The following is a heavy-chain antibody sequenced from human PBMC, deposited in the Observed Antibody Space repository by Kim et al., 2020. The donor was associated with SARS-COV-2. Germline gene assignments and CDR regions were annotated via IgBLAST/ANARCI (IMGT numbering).Heavy chain of an antibody. D-gene: IGHD3-16*02. CDR3: ARDTAYDYLWGSYRESTRFDY. V-gene: IGHV3-11*05. J-gene: IGHJ4*02. CDR1: GFTFSDYY. Sequence: GGSLRLSCAASGFTFSDYYMSWIRQAPGKGLEWISYISSSSSYTNYADSVKGRFTISRDNAKNSLYLQMNNLRAEDTAVYYCARDTAYDYLWGSYRESTRFDYWGQGTLVTVSS. CDR2: ISSSSSYT.